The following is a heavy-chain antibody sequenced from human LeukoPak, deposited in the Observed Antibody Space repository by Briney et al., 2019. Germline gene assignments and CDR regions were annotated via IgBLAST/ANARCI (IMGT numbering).Heavy chain of an antibody. D-gene: IGHD3-22*01. CDR2: IYHSGST. Sequence: PSETLSLTCAVSGGSISVSNCWSWVRQPPGKGLEWIAEIYHSGSTNYNPSLKSRVTISIAKSKNQFSLKLSSVTAADTAVYYCARLQRVTMNAFDIWGQGTMVTVSS. CDR3: ARLQRVTMNAFDI. CDR1: GGSISVSNC. V-gene: IGHV4-4*02. J-gene: IGHJ3*02.